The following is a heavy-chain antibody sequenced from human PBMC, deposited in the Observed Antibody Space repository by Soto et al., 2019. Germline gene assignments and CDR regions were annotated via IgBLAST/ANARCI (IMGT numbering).Heavy chain of an antibody. D-gene: IGHD1-7*01. CDR1: GGSMSSYR. V-gene: IGHV4-4*07. CDR2: LNTYGNT. CDR3: GRESGETWDYEAS. J-gene: IGHJ5*01. Sequence: QVQLQESGPGLVRPSETLSLTCTVSGGSMSSYRWSWIRQPAGKGLEWIGRLNTYGNTHYNPSLKSRVTVSVDTSRNQFFLTLRSVTAADSAVYHCGRESGETWDYEASWGHGTPVTVSP.